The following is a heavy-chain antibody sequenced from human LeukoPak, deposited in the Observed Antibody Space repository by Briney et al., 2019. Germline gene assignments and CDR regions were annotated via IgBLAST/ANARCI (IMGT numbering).Heavy chain of an antibody. CDR3: ARDLGWLQPKYYFDY. V-gene: IGHV1-2*02. J-gene: IGHJ4*02. CDR1: GYTFTGYY. Sequence: ASVKVSCKASGYTFTGYYMHWVRQAPGQGLEWMGWINPNSGGTNYAQKFQGRVTMTRDTSISTAYMELSRLRSDDTAVYYCARDLGWLQPKYYFDYWGQGTLVTVSS. D-gene: IGHD5-24*01. CDR2: INPNSGGT.